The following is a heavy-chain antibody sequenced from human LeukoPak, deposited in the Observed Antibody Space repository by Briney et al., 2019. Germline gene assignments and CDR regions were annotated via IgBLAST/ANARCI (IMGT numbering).Heavy chain of an antibody. CDR1: GFTFSSYA. CDR2: ISYDGSNK. D-gene: IGHD3-22*01. V-gene: IGHV3-30*14. J-gene: IGHJ4*02. CDR3: ARDSSGYFVY. Sequence: GGSLRLSCAAPGFTFSSYAMHWVRQAPGKGLEWVAVISYDGSNKYYADSVKGRFTISRDNSKNTLYLQMNSLRAEDTAVYYCARDSSGYFVYWGQGTLVTVSS.